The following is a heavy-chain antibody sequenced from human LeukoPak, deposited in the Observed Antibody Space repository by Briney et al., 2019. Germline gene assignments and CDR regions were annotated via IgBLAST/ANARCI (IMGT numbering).Heavy chain of an antibody. V-gene: IGHV1-69*13. J-gene: IGHJ5*02. CDR3: ARYHWGYSNT. Sequence: GASVKVSDKPSGYTFCSSGIKWVRQAPGQGLEWMGGFIPIFGTANYAQKFQGRVTITADESTSTAFMELSTLRSEDTAVYYCARYHWGYSNTWGQGTLVTVSS. D-gene: IGHD6-13*01. CDR1: GYTFCSSG. CDR2: FIPIFGTA.